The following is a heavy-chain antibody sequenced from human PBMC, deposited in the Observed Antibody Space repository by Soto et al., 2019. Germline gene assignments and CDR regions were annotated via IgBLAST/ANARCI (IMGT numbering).Heavy chain of an antibody. Sequence: ASVKVSCKASGGTFSSYAINWVRQAPGQGLEWMGGIIPIFGTANYAQKFQGRVTITADESTSTAYMELSSLRSEDTAVYYCARDRGTMVRGVIKPNWFDPWGQGTLVTVSS. V-gene: IGHV1-69*13. CDR2: IIPIFGTA. CDR1: GGTFSSYA. D-gene: IGHD3-10*01. CDR3: ARDRGTMVRGVIKPNWFDP. J-gene: IGHJ5*02.